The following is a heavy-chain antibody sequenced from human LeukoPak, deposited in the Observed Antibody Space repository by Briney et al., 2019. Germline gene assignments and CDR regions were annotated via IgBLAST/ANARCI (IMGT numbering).Heavy chain of an antibody. CDR1: GGSISSYY. CDR2: IYYSGST. Sequence: SETLSLTCTVSGGSISSYYWSWIRQPPGKGLEWFGYIYYSGSTNYNPSLKSRVTISVDTSKNQFSLKLSSVTAADTAVYYCARATMVRGVIITTPAYYFDYWGQGTLVTVSS. J-gene: IGHJ4*02. V-gene: IGHV4-59*01. CDR3: ARATMVRGVIITTPAYYFDY. D-gene: IGHD3-10*01.